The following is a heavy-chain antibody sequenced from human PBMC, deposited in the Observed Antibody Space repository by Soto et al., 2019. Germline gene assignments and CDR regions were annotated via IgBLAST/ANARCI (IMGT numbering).Heavy chain of an antibody. Sequence: ETLSLTCAVYGGSFSGYYWSWNNQHPGKGLEWIGEINHSGSTNYNPSLKSRATIPVDTSKNQFSLKLSSVTAADTAVDYGARIITIFVGVHYYYYGMDVWGQGTTVT. J-gene: IGHJ6*02. CDR1: GGSFSGYY. CDR2: INHSGST. D-gene: IGHD3-3*01. V-gene: IGHV4-34*01. CDR3: ARIITIFVGVHYYYYGMDV.